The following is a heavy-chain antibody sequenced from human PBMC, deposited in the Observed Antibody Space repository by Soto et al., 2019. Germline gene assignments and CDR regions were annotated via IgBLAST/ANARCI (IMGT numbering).Heavy chain of an antibody. V-gene: IGHV1-18*01. D-gene: IGHD3-9*01. CDR2: ISAYNGNT. CDR3: ARDYYDILTGYYSRAFDI. CDR1: GYTFTSYG. J-gene: IGHJ3*02. Sequence: ASVKVSCKASGYTFTSYGISWVRQAPGQGLEWMGWISAYNGNTNYAQKLQGRVTMTTDTSTSTAYMELRSLRSDDTAVYYCARDYYDILTGYYSRAFDIWGQGTMVTVSS.